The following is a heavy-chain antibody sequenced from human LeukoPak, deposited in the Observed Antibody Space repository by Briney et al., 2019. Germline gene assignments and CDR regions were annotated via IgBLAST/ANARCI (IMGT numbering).Heavy chain of an antibody. V-gene: IGHV3-48*04. CDR1: GFTFSSYS. Sequence: GGSLRLSCAASGFTFSSYSMNWVRQAPGKGLEWVSSISSSGSTIYYADSVKGRFTISRDNAKNSLYLQMNSLRAEDTAVYYCARGDDILTGYEDAFDIWGQGTMVTVSS. CDR3: ARGDDILTGYEDAFDI. J-gene: IGHJ3*02. D-gene: IGHD3-9*01. CDR2: ISSSGSTI.